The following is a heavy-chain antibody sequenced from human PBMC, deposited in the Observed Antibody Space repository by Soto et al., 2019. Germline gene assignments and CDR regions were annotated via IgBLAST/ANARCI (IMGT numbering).Heavy chain of an antibody. Sequence: QVQLVQSGAEVKKPGASVKVSCKASGYTFTSYGISWVRQAPGQGLEWMGWISAYNGNTNYAQKLQGRVTMTTDTSTRPAYMELRSLRSDDTAVYYCAVDGVVVGGPSYGMDVWGQGTTVTVSS. J-gene: IGHJ6*02. CDR2: ISAYNGNT. D-gene: IGHD2-15*01. CDR1: GYTFTSYG. CDR3: AVDGVVVGGPSYGMDV. V-gene: IGHV1-18*01.